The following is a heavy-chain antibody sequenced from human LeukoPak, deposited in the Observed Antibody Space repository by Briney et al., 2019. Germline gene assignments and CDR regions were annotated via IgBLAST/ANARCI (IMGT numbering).Heavy chain of an antibody. V-gene: IGHV3-11*04. J-gene: IGHJ6*03. Sequence: GGSLRLSCAASGFTFSDYYMSWIRQAPGKGLEWVSYISSSGSTIYYADSVKGRFTISRDNAKNSLYLQMNSLRAEDTAVYYCARDGAPGVRAYYMDVWGKGTTVTVSS. CDR1: GFTFSDYY. CDR2: ISSSGSTI. CDR3: ARDGAPGVRAYYMDV. D-gene: IGHD3-10*01.